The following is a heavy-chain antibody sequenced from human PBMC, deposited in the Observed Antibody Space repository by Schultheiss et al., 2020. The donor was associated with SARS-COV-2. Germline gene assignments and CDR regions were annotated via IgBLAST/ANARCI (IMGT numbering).Heavy chain of an antibody. J-gene: IGHJ6*03. CDR2: INHSGST. CDR1: GGSISSYY. Sequence: SETLSLTCTVSGGSISSYYWSWIRQPPGKGLEWIGEINHSGSTNYNPSLKSRVTISVDTSKNQFSLKLSSVTAADTAVYYCARAGAAWGYYYYMDVWGKGTTVTVSS. D-gene: IGHD7-27*01. V-gene: IGHV4-34*01. CDR3: ARAGAAWGYYYYMDV.